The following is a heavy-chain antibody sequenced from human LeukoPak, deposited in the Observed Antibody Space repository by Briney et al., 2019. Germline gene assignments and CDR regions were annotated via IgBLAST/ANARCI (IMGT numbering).Heavy chain of an antibody. D-gene: IGHD5-12*01. CDR1: GGSISSGGYS. V-gene: IGHV4-30-2*01. J-gene: IGHJ6*03. CDR2: IYHSGST. Sequence: PSETLSLTCAVPGGSISSGGYSWSWIRQPPGKGLEWIGYIYHSGSTYYNPSLKSRVTISVDTSKNQFSLKLSSVTAADTAVYYCARGEGYSGSLGYYYMDVWGKGTTVTVSS. CDR3: ARGEGYSGSLGYYYMDV.